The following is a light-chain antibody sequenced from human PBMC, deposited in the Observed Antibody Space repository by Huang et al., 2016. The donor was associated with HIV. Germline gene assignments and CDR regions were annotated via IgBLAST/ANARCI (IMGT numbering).Light chain of an antibody. CDR2: DAS. Sequence: EIVLTQSPATLSLSPGERATLSCRASQTVSSYLAWYQQKPGQAPRLLIYDASNRATGIPDRCSGSGSGTDFTLTISSLEPEDFAVYYCQLRSTWPGDTFGGGTKVEIK. V-gene: IGKV3-11*01. CDR1: QTVSSY. J-gene: IGKJ4*01. CDR3: QLRSTWPGDT.